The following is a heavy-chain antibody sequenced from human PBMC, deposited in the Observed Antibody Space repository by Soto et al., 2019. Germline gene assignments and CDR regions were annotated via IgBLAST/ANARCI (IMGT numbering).Heavy chain of an antibody. V-gene: IGHV3-30*18. Sequence: PGGSLRLSCAASGFTFSSYGMHWVRQAPGKGLEWVAVISYDGSNKYYADSVKGRFTISRDNSKNTLYLQMKSLRAEDTAVYYCAKDEAVARDYYYYYSGMDVWGQGNTVTVSS. CDR2: ISYDGSNK. CDR3: AKDEAVARDYYYYYSGMDV. D-gene: IGHD6-19*01. J-gene: IGHJ6*02. CDR1: GFTFSSYG.